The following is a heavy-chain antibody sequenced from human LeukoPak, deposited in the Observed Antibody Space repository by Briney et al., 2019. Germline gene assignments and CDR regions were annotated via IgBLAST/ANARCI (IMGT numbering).Heavy chain of an antibody. CDR2: IYPGDSDT. J-gene: IGHJ4*02. D-gene: IGHD6-19*01. CDR3: AGSPTGYSSGWYLDY. V-gene: IGHV5-51*01. Sequence: GESLKISCKGSGYSFTSYWIGWVRQMPGKGLEWMGVIYPGDSDTRYSPSFQGQVTISADKSISTAYLQWSSLKASDTAMYYCAGSPTGYSSGWYLDYWGQGTLVTVSS. CDR1: GYSFTSYW.